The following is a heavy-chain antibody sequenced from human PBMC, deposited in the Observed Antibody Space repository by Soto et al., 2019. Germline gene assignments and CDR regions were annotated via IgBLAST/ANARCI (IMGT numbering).Heavy chain of an antibody. D-gene: IGHD3-16*01. Sequence: ASVKVSCKASGYTFTSYGISWVRQAPGQGLEWMGWISAYNGNTNYAQKLQGRVTMTTDTSTSTAYMELRSLRSDDTAVYYCARDLHPGLHVEGDAFDIWGQGTMVTVSS. CDR1: GYTFTSYG. CDR3: ARDLHPGLHVEGDAFDI. V-gene: IGHV1-18*01. CDR2: ISAYNGNT. J-gene: IGHJ3*02.